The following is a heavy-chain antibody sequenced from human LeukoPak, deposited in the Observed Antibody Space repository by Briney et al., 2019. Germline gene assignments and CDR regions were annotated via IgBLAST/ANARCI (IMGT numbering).Heavy chain of an antibody. CDR3: ARESQPTTSYNYYYYYMDV. CDR1: GGPISSGGYY. CDR2: IYHSGST. D-gene: IGHD1-7*01. Sequence: SQTLSLTCTVSGGPISSGGYYWSWIRQPPGKGLEWIGYIYHSGSTYYNPSLKSRVTISVDTSKNQFSLKLSSVTAADTAVYYCARESQPTTSYNYYYYYMDVWGKGTTVTVSS. V-gene: IGHV4-30-2*01. J-gene: IGHJ6*03.